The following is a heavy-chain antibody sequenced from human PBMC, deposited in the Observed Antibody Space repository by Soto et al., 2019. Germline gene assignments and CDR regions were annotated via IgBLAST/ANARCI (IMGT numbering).Heavy chain of an antibody. V-gene: IGHV3-30*18. CDR3: AKVRVGATLRYYYYYYGMDV. CDR1: GFTFSSYG. D-gene: IGHD1-26*01. CDR2: ISYDGSNK. J-gene: IGHJ6*02. Sequence: GGSLRLSCAASGFTFSSYGMHWVRQAPGKGLEWVAVISYDGSNKYYADSVKGRFTISRDNSKNTLYLQMNSLRAEDTAVYYCAKVRVGATLRYYYYYYGMDVWGQGTTVTVSS.